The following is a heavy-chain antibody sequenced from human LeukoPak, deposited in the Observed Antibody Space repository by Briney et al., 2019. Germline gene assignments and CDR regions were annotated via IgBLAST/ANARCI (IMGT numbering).Heavy chain of an antibody. J-gene: IGHJ4*02. CDR2: TYYRSQWLQ. CDR1: GDSVSSDNVA. Sequence: SQTLSLTCDISGDSVSSDNVAWNWIRQSPSRGLEWLGRTYYRSQWLQQYGVSVKGRVTINPDTSKNQISLQLNSVTPDEPGINYCARWIHATGGLDYWGQGTLVTVSS. CDR3: ARWIHATGGLDY. D-gene: IGHD3-16*01. V-gene: IGHV6-1*01.